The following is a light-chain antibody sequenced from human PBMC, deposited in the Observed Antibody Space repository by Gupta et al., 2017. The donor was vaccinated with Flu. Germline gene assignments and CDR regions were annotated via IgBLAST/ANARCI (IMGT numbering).Light chain of an antibody. V-gene: IGKV3-11*01. CDR3: QQSSNWPHT. CDR1: QSVSSS. Sequence: SPATLSLSPGERATLSCRASQSVSSSLAWYQQKPGQAPRLLIYDASNRGTGIPARYSGSGSVTDFTLTISSLEPEDVAVYYCQQSSNWPHTFGQGTQVEIK. CDR2: DAS. J-gene: IGKJ5*01.